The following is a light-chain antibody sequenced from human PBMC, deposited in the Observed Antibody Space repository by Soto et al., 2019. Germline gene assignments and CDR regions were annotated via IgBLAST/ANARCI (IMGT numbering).Light chain of an antibody. Sequence: QSALTQPPSASGSPGQSVTISCTGTSSDVGGYNYVSWYQQYPGKAPKLMIYEVSKRPSGVPDRFSGSKSGNTASLTVSGLQAEDEADYYCSSYGGRNNLLFGGGTQLTVL. V-gene: IGLV2-8*01. CDR3: SSYGGRNNLL. CDR2: EVS. CDR1: SSDVGGYNY. J-gene: IGLJ2*01.